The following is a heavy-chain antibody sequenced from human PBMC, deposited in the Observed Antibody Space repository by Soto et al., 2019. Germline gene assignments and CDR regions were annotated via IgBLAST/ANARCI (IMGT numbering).Heavy chain of an antibody. J-gene: IGHJ1*01. V-gene: IGHV1-18*01. CDR1: GYTFNTYT. CDR3: ALGYCTNVSCYAAEYSHR. D-gene: IGHD2-2*03. Sequence: QVQLVQSGAEVKKPGASVKVSCKASGYTFNTYTLTWVRQAPGQGLEWMGCLSGYSGNAEYAQKFQDRVTMTTDTSTGTAYLDLKSLRSDDTAVYFCALGYCTNVSCYAAEYSHRWVQGTQVTVSS. CDR2: LSGYSGNA.